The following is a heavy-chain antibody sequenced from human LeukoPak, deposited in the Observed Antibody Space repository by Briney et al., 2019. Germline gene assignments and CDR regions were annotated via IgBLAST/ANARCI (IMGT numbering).Heavy chain of an antibody. CDR2: ISWNSGSI. Sequence: HPGGSLRLSCAASGFTFDDYAMHWVRQAPGKGLEWDSGISWNSGSIGYADSVKGRFTISRDNAKNSLYLQMNSLRAEDMALYYCAKDYSGGFYYFDYWGQGTLVTVSS. J-gene: IGHJ4*02. CDR1: GFTFDDYA. V-gene: IGHV3-9*03. CDR3: AKDYSGGFYYFDY. D-gene: IGHD1-26*01.